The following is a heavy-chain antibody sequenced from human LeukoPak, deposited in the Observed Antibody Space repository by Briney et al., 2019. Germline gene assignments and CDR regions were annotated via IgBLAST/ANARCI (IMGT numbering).Heavy chain of an antibody. CDR3: ARVTIYDFWRGTEAFDI. D-gene: IGHD3-3*01. CDR2: IIPIFGTA. CDR1: GGTFSSYA. Sequence: GASVKVSCEASGGTFSSYAFSWVRQAPGQGVEWMGGIIPIFGTANYAQKFQGRVTITADKSTSTAYVELSSLSSEDTAVYYCARVTIYDFWRGTEAFDIWGQGTMVTVSS. V-gene: IGHV1-69*06. J-gene: IGHJ3*02.